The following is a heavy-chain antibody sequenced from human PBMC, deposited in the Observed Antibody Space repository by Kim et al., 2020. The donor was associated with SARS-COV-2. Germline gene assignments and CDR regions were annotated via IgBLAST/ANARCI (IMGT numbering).Heavy chain of an antibody. Sequence: SETLSLTCTVSGDSISTSRYYWGWTRQPPGRGLEWIGNVYYSGSSYYNPSLKSRVTVSVDTSKNLFSLKLSSVTAADTAVYYCVRLFWTNYQYYGMDVWGQGTTVTVSS. D-gene: IGHD2-8*01. V-gene: IGHV4-39*01. CDR2: VYYSGSS. J-gene: IGHJ6*02. CDR3: VRLFWTNYQYYGMDV. CDR1: GDSISTSRYY.